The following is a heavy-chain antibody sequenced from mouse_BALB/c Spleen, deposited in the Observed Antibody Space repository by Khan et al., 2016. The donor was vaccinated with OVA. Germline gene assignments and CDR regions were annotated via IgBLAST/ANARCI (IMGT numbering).Heavy chain of an antibody. J-gene: IGHJ4*01. CDR1: GFSLTNYG. CDR3: ARQPYYHYNVMDY. D-gene: IGHD2-10*01. Sequence: QVQLKQSGPGLVAPSQSLSITCTISGFSLTNYGVHWVRQPPGKGLEWLVLMWSDGSTTYNSALKSRLTISKDTSKSQVFLKMNSLQTDDTAMYFCARQPYYHYNVMDYWGQGTSVTVSS. V-gene: IGHV2-6-1*01. CDR2: MWSDGST.